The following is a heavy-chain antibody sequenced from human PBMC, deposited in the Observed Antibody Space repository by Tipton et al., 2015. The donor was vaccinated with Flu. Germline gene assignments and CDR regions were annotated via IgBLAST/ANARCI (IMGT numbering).Heavy chain of an antibody. J-gene: IGHJ6*02. CDR2: INPSGGST. CDR1: GYTFTSYY. CDR3: ARNGGDLTHYYYYGMDV. V-gene: IGHV1-46*01. D-gene: IGHD2-21*02. Sequence: QLVQSGAEVKKPGASVKGSCKASGYTFTSYYMHWVRQAPGQGLEYMGIINPSGGSTSYAQKFQGRLTMTRDTSTSTVYMELSSLRSEDTAVYYCARNGGDLTHYYYYGMDVWGQGTTVTVSS.